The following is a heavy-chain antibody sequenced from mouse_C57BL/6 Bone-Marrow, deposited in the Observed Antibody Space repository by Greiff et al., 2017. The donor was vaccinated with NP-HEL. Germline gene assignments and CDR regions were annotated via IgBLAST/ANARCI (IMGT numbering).Heavy chain of an antibody. Sequence: ESGPGLVKPSQSLSLTCSVTGYSITSGYYWNWIRQFPGNKLEWMGYISYDGSNNYNPSLKNRISITRDTSKNQFFLKLNSVTTEDTATYYCARGLRSDYWGQGTTLTVSS. J-gene: IGHJ2*01. V-gene: IGHV3-6*01. CDR1: GYSITSGYY. CDR3: ARGLRSDY. CDR2: ISYDGSN. D-gene: IGHD1-1*01.